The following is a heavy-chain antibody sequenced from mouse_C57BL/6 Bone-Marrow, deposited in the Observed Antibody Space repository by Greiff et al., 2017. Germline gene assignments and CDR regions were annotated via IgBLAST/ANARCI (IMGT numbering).Heavy chain of an antibody. CDR3: ARSGPLGRSFDY. Sequence: VQLQQPGAELVKPGASVKMSCKASGYTFTSYWITWVKQRPGQGREWIGDIYPTSGRTNYNEKFKSTAILTVDTSSNTAYMQLSSLTSEDSAVFYCARSGPLGRSFDYWGQGTTLTVSS. CDR2: IYPTSGRT. V-gene: IGHV1-55*01. J-gene: IGHJ2*01. D-gene: IGHD4-1*01. CDR1: GYTFTSYW.